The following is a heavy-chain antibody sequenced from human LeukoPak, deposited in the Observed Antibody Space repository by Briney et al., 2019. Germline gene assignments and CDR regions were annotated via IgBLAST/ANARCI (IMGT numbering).Heavy chain of an antibody. CDR1: GFTFRRYY. J-gene: IGHJ4*02. D-gene: IGHD5-24*01. CDR3: AREAMASFDY. V-gene: IGHV3-7*01. Sequence: GGSLRLSCADSGFTFRRYYMSWLRQAPGKGREWVANINLDGSEVYYVDSVKGRFTISRDNAKSSLYLQMNSLRAEDTAVYYCAREAMASFDYWGRGTLVTVSS. CDR2: INLDGSEV.